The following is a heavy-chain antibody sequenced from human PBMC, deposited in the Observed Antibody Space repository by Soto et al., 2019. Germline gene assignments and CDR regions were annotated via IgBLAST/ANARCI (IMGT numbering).Heavy chain of an antibody. J-gene: IGHJ4*02. CDR2: IYYSGST. CDR1: GGSISSYY. CDR3: ARHHPEGLHLGELSFYDY. V-gene: IGHV4-59*08. D-gene: IGHD3-16*02. Sequence: SETLSLTCTVSGGSISSYYWSWIRQPPGKGLEWIGYIYYSGSTNYNPSLKSRVTISVDTSKNQFSLKLSSVTAADTAVYYCARHHPEGLHLGELSFYDYWGQGTLVTVSS.